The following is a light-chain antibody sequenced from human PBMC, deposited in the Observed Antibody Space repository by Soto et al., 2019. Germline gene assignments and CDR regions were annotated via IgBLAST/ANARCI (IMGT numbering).Light chain of an antibody. Sequence: QSALTQPASVSGSPGQSITISCTGTSSDVGGYNYVSWYQQHPGKAPKLIIYDVSNRPSGVSNRFSGSKSGNTACLTISGLQAEDDTDYYCSSYTSTSTYVFGTGTKLTVL. V-gene: IGLV2-14*03. CDR2: DVS. J-gene: IGLJ1*01. CDR3: SSYTSTSTYV. CDR1: SSDVGGYNY.